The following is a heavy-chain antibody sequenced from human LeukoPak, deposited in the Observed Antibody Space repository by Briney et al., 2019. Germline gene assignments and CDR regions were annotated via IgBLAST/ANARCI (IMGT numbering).Heavy chain of an antibody. V-gene: IGHV4-39*01. CDR1: GGSIYSTTFY. CDR3: ARRSDSGSDDGEDYFDY. J-gene: IGHJ4*02. CDR2: MYYNGST. D-gene: IGHD1-26*01. Sequence: SETLSLTCTVSGGSIYSTTFYWGWIRQPPGKGLEWIGSMYYNGSTYHNPSLKSRVTISVDTSNNQFSLKLTSVTAADTAVYFCARRSDSGSDDGEDYFDYWGQGTLVTVSS.